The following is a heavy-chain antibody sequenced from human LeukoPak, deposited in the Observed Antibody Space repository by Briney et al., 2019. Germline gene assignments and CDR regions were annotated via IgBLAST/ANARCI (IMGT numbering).Heavy chain of an antibody. V-gene: IGHV1-8*03. D-gene: IGHD6-19*01. J-gene: IGHJ4*02. Sequence: ASVKVSCKASGGTFSSYDINWVRQATGQGLEWMGWMNPNSGNTGYAQKFQGRVTITRNTSISTAYMELSSLRSEDTAVYYCARGGRAIAVAGTGLGYWGQGTLVTVSS. CDR1: GGTFSSYD. CDR2: MNPNSGNT. CDR3: ARGGRAIAVAGTGLGY.